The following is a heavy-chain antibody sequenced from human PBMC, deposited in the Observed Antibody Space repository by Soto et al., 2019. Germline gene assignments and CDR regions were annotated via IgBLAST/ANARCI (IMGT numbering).Heavy chain of an antibody. J-gene: IGHJ5*02. Sequence: QVQLQESGPGLVKPSGTLSLTCAVSGGSISSSNWWSWVRQPPGKGLEWIGEIYHSGSTNYNPSLQTRVTISVDKSKDQFSLKLNSVTAADTAVYYCANSGTRSAFGDNWFDPLGQGTLVTVS. V-gene: IGHV4-4*02. D-gene: IGHD3-10*01. CDR3: ANSGTRSAFGDNWFDP. CDR1: GGSISSSNW. CDR2: IYHSGST.